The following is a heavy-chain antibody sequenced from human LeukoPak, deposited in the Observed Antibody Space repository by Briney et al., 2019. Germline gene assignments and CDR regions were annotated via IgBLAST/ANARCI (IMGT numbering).Heavy chain of an antibody. J-gene: IGHJ4*02. D-gene: IGHD3-22*01. CDR2: IYYTGST. V-gene: IGHV4-59*01. CDR1: GGSISSYY. Sequence: SETLSLTFTVSGGSISSYYWSWIRQPPGKGLEWIGYIYYTGSTNYNPSLTSRVNISVDTSKNQFSLNLTSVTAADTAVYYCARDYYDSSGLADYWGQGTLVTVSS. CDR3: ARDYYDSSGLADY.